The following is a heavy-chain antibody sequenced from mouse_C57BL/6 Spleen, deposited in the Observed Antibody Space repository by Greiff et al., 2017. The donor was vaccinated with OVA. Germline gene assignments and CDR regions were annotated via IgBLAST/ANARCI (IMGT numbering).Heavy chain of an antibody. Sequence: QVQLQQPGAELVMPGASVKLSCKASGYTFTSYWMHWVKQRPGQGLEWIGEIAPSDSYTNYNQKFKGKSTLTVDKSSSTAYMQRSSLTSEDSAVYYCARGLGRWFADWGQGTLVTVSA. J-gene: IGHJ3*01. CDR2: IAPSDSYT. CDR1: GYTFTSYW. CDR3: ARGLGRWFAD. D-gene: IGHD4-1*01. V-gene: IGHV1-69*01.